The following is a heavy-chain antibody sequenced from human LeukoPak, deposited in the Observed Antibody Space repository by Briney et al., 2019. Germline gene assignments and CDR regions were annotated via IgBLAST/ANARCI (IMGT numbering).Heavy chain of an antibody. CDR2: IIPIFGTA. V-gene: IGHV1-69*13. CDR1: GGTFSSYA. CDR3: AREVVVPAAIMGGYYYYGMDV. D-gene: IGHD2-2*02. Sequence: PGASVTVSCKASGGTFSSYAISWVRQAPGQGLEWMGGIIPIFGTANYAQKFQGRVTITADESTSTAYMELSSLRSEDTAVYYCAREVVVPAAIMGGYYYYGMDVWGQGTTVTVSS. J-gene: IGHJ6*02.